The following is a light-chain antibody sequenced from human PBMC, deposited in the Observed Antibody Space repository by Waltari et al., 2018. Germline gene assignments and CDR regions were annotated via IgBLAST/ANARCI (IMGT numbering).Light chain of an antibody. CDR3: YSTDNSGHGV. CDR2: EDN. V-gene: IGLV3-10*01. Sequence: SYELTKPPSVSMSPGQTARIPCPGEAFPKQFASWFQQKSGQAPVLVMYEDNKRPSGIPQKFSGSSSGTVATLTISGAQLEDEADYYCYSTDNSGHGVFGGGTKVTVL. J-gene: IGLJ3*02. CDR1: AFPKQF.